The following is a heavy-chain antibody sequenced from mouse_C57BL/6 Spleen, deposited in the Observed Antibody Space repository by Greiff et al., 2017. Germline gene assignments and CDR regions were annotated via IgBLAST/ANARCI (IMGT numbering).Heavy chain of an antibody. J-gene: IGHJ4*01. CDR1: GYTFTDYY. D-gene: IGHD2-2*01. CDR3: ARGLRRAAMDY. Sequence: EVQLQQSGPELVKPGASVKISCKASGYTFTDYYMNWVKQSHGKSLEWIGDINPNNGGTSYNQKFKGKATLTVGKSSSTAYMELRSLTSEDSAVYYCARGLRRAAMDYWGQGTSVTVSS. CDR2: INPNNGGT. V-gene: IGHV1-26*01.